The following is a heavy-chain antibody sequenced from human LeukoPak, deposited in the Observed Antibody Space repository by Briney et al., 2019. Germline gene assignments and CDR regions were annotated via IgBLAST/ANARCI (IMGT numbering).Heavy chain of an antibody. J-gene: IGHJ4*02. CDR1: GLTINTYW. CDR2: IKEDGTRD. Sequence: GGSRRLSCAASGLTINTYWMSWVRQAPGKGLEWVANIKEDGTRDYYVESMKGRFTISKDNAKSSLYLQVNSLRAEDTAVYYCARDTKAGYFDLWGQGTLVTVSS. V-gene: IGHV3-7*01. CDR3: ARDTKAGYFDL.